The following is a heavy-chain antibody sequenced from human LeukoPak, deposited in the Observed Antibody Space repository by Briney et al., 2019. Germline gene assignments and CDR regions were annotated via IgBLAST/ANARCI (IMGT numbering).Heavy chain of an antibody. CDR3: AKEGAAPGPDFVS. J-gene: IGHJ4*02. Sequence: PSETLSLTCTVSGASIRNYDWSWIRQPAGKGLEWIGRIEPSGGTKYNPSLKSRVTMSVDTSKNQFSLKLNSVTAADTAVYYCAKEGAAPGPDFVSWGQGTLVIVSS. CDR2: IEPSGGT. V-gene: IGHV4-4*07. D-gene: IGHD6-13*01. CDR1: GASIRNYD.